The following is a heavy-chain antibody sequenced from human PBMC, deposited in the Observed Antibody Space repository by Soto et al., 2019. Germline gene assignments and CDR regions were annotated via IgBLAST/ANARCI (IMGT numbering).Heavy chain of an antibody. CDR1: GYSFTSYW. CDR2: IYPGDSDT. V-gene: IGHV5-51*01. CDR3: ARPYCSSTSCRTYYMDV. Sequence: PGESLKISCKGSGYSFTSYWIGWVRQMPGKGLEWMGIIYPGDSDTRYSPSFQGQVTISADKSISTAYLQWSSLKASDTAMYYCARPYCSSTSCRTYYMDVWGKGTTVTVSS. J-gene: IGHJ6*03. D-gene: IGHD2-2*01.